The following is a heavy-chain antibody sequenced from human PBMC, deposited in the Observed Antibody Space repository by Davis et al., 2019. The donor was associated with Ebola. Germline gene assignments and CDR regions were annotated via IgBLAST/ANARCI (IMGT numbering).Heavy chain of an antibody. Sequence: SETLSLTCTVSGGSISSSSYYWGWIRQPPGKGLEWIGSIYYSGSTYYNPSLKSRVTISVDTSKNQFSLKLSSVTAADTAVYYCARQVTYYYDSSGYYLSYYFDYWGQGTLVTVSS. V-gene: IGHV4-39*01. CDR3: ARQVTYYYDSSGYYLSYYFDY. CDR2: IYYSGST. D-gene: IGHD3-22*01. CDR1: GGSISSSSYY. J-gene: IGHJ4*02.